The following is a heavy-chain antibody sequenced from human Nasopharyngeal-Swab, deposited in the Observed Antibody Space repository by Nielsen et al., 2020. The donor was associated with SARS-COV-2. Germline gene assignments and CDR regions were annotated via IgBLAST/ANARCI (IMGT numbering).Heavy chain of an antibody. Sequence: SETLSLTCTVSGGSVSSGSYYWSWIRQPPGKGLEWIGYLYYSGSTNYNPSLKSPVTISVDTSKNQFSLKLSSVTAADTAVYYCARDPRVTTVPIWGGYYYGMDVWGQGTTVTVSS. D-gene: IGHD4-17*01. CDR2: LYYSGST. CDR3: ARDPRVTTVPIWGGYYYGMDV. CDR1: GGSVSSGSYY. J-gene: IGHJ6*02. V-gene: IGHV4-61*01.